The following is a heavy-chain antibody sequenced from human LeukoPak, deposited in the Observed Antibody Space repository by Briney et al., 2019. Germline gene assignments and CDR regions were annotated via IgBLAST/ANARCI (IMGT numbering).Heavy chain of an antibody. CDR3: ARVAAAGTLGDAFDI. D-gene: IGHD6-13*01. CDR2: INPNSGGT. Sequence: ASVKVSCKASGYTFTSYDINWVRQATGQGLEWMGWINPNSGGTNYAQKFQGRVTMTRDTSISTAYMELSRLRSDDTAVYYCARVAAAGTLGDAFDIWGQGTMVTVSS. J-gene: IGHJ3*02. CDR1: GYTFTSYD. V-gene: IGHV1-2*02.